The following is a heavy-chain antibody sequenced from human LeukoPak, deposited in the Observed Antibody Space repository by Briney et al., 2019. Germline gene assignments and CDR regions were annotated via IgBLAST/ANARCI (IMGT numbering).Heavy chain of an antibody. CDR2: ITGRGDNI. CDR3: AKDRRRNVVGVAGPDY. CDR1: TYTFSNNA. Sequence: GGSLRLSCAAYTYTFSNNAMNWVRQATGKGLEWVAGITGRGDNIYYADSVKGRFTISRDNSKDTLYLQMKRLRAEDTAIYYCAKDRRRNVVGVAGPDYWGQGTLVTVSS. D-gene: IGHD1-1*01. V-gene: IGHV3-23*01. J-gene: IGHJ4*02.